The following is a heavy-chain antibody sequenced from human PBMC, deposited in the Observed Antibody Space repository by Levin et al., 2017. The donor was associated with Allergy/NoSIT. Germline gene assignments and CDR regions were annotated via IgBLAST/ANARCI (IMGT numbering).Heavy chain of an antibody. V-gene: IGHV1-18*01. CDR2: ISAYNGNT. D-gene: IGHD3-10*02. Sequence: GESLKISCKASGYTFTSYGISWVRQAPGQGLEWMGWISAYNGNTNYAQKLQGRVTMTTDTSTSTAYMELRSLRSDDTAVYYCARTYDRGAFDIWGQGTMVTVSS. J-gene: IGHJ3*02. CDR3: ARTYDRGAFDI. CDR1: GYTFTSYG.